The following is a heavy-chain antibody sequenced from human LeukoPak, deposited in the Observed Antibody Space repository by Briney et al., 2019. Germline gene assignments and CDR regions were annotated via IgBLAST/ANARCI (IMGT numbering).Heavy chain of an antibody. CDR3: ARGTRYCSSTSCYRPLDY. CDR1: GGSVSSGSYY. V-gene: IGHV4-61*01. CDR2: IYYSGST. D-gene: IGHD2-2*01. J-gene: IGHJ4*02. Sequence: SETLFLTCTVSGGSVSSGSYYWSWIRQPPGKGLEWIGYIYYSGSTNYNPSLKSRVTISVDTSKNQFSLKLSSVTAADTAVYYCARGTRYCSSTSCYRPLDYWGQGTLVTVSS.